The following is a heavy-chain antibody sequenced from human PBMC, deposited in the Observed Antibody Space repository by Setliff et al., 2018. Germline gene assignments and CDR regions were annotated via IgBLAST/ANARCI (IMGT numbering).Heavy chain of an antibody. CDR3: ARRPIALAGYRKGAFDI. Sequence: GASVKVSCKASGHSFSSFSITWVRQAPGQGLEWMGWVSTYNGDTKYAQNFRGRVTMTTDMSTSTVYMELRTLRSDDTAVYFCARRPIALAGYRKGAFDIWCQGTMVTVS. D-gene: IGHD6-19*01. CDR2: VSTYNGDT. V-gene: IGHV1-18*01. CDR1: GHSFSSFS. J-gene: IGHJ3*02.